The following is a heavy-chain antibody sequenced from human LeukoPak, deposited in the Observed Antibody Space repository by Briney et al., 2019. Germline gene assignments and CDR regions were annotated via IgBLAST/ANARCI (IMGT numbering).Heavy chain of an antibody. Sequence: ASVKVSCKASGYTFTYYGITWVRQAPGQGLEWMGWISAHDGTRNYALKHEDRVTMTTDTSTSTAYMELRGLRSDDTAVYYCARRSTLYSSGRFYFDYWGQGTLVTVSS. V-gene: IGHV1-18*01. CDR3: ARRSTLYSSGRFYFDY. CDR2: ISAHDGTR. D-gene: IGHD6-19*01. J-gene: IGHJ4*02. CDR1: GYTFTYYG.